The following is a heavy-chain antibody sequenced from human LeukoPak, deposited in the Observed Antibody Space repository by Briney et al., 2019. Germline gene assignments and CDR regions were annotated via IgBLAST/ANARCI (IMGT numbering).Heavy chain of an antibody. CDR1: GYTFTSYY. Sequence: ASVKVSCKASGYTFTSYYMHWVRQAPGQGLEWMGIINPSGGSTSYAQKFQGRVTMTRDTSISTAYMELSRLRSDDTAVYYCARTYSSSSRALGYWGQGTLVTVSS. D-gene: IGHD6-6*01. J-gene: IGHJ4*02. CDR3: ARTYSSSSRALGY. CDR2: INPSGGST. V-gene: IGHV1-46*01.